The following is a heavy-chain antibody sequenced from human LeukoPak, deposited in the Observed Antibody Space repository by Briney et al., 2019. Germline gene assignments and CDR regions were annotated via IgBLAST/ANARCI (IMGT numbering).Heavy chain of an antibody. CDR1: GFSFSTYT. V-gene: IGHV3-48*01. D-gene: IGHD2-15*01. CDR3: ARSVEGYCSGGSCYSYYYYMDV. CDR2: IDTSSSTM. J-gene: IGHJ6*03. Sequence: GGSLRLSCAASGFSFSTYTMNWVRQAPGKGLEWISFIDTSSSTMYYADSVKGRFTISRDNAKNSLYLQMNSLRAEDTAVYYCARSVEGYCSGGSCYSYYYYMDVWGKGTTVTVSS.